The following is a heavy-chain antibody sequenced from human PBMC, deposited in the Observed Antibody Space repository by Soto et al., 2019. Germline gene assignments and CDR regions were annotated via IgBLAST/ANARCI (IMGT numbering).Heavy chain of an antibody. D-gene: IGHD2-21*02. V-gene: IGHV5-51*01. Sequence: PRVSLKISCKGSGYSFTTYWIGWVRQMPGKGLEWMGMIYPGDSDTRYSPSFQGQVTISADKSITTAYLQWSSLKASDTAIYYCARGSTAYYFDYWGQGTQVTVSS. CDR1: GYSFTTYW. CDR2: IYPGDSDT. CDR3: ARGSTAYYFDY. J-gene: IGHJ4*02.